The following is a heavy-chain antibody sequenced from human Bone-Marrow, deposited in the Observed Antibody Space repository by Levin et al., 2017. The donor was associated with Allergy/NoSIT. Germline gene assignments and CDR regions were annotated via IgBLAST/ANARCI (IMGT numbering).Heavy chain of an antibody. Sequence: GGSLRLSCGASGFNFDDYAMHWVRQAPGKGLEWVSGISWNSDKAGYADSVKGRFTISRDNAKNSLYLQMDSLGVEDTALYYCAKDGESTVTRSYYLHYWGQGTLVTVPS. V-gene: IGHV3-9*01. CDR3: AKDGESTVTRSYYLHY. J-gene: IGHJ4*02. CDR2: ISWNSDKA. CDR1: GFNFDDYA. D-gene: IGHD4-17*01.